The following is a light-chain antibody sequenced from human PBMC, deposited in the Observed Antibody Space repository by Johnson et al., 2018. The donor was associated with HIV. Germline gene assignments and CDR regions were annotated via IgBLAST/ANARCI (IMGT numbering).Light chain of an antibody. J-gene: IGLJ1*01. Sequence: QSVLTQPPSVSAAPGQKVTISCSGSSSNIGSNYVSWYQHLPGTAPKLLIYDNNKRPSGIPDRFSGSKSGTSATLGITGLQTGDEADYYCGTWDSSLSARYVFGTGTNVTVL. CDR2: DNN. V-gene: IGLV1-51*01. CDR1: SSNIGSNY. CDR3: GTWDSSLSARYV.